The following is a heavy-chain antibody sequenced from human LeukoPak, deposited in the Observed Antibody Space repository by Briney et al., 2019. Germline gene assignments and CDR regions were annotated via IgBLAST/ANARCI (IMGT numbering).Heavy chain of an antibody. J-gene: IGHJ3*02. CDR1: GGSITSSDYY. CDR2: IYYSGST. Sequence: SETLSLTCTVSGGSITSSDYYWGWIRQPPGKGLECIGTIYYSGSTYYSPSLKSRVTISIDTSKNQFSLKLSSVTAADTAVYYCARVNYDILTGYYAVLHAFDIWGQGTMVTVSS. V-gene: IGHV4-39*01. CDR3: ARVNYDILTGYYAVLHAFDI. D-gene: IGHD3-9*01.